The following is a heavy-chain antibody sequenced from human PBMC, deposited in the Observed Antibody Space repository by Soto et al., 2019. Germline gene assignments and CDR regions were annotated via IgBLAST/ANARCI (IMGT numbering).Heavy chain of an antibody. CDR2: IYWDDDN. CDR3: VQSLGDYGLGRERATYFDP. CDR1: GFSLSTTGVG. Sequence: QITLKESGPTLVRPTQTLTLTCTFSGFSLSTTGVGVGWIRQPPGKALESLALIYWDDDNRYSPSLKSSLTITKDTAKKEVILTTTNMDPVDTATFYRVQSLGDYGLGRERATYFDPWGQGTLVTVSS. D-gene: IGHD3-10*01. J-gene: IGHJ5*02. V-gene: IGHV2-5*02.